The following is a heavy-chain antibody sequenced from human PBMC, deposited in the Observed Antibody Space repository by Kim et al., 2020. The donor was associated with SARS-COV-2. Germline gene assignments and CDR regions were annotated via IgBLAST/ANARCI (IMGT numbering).Heavy chain of an antibody. CDR3: ARGPSSWYVDY. V-gene: IGHV4-31*03. Sequence: SETLSLTCTVSGGSISSGGYYWSWIRQHPGKGLEWIGYIYYSGSTYYNPSLKSRVTIAVDTSKNQFSLKLSSVTAADTAVYYCARGPSSWYVDYWGQGTLVTVSS. CDR1: GGSISSGGYY. J-gene: IGHJ4*02. D-gene: IGHD6-13*01. CDR2: IYYSGST.